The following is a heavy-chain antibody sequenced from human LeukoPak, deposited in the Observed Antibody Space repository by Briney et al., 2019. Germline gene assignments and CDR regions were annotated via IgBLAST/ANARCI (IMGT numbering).Heavy chain of an antibody. Sequence: SETRSLTCAVYGGSFSGYYSSWIRQPPGKGLEWVGEINHRGSTNYNPSLKSRFPISGETSRNQSSLRRSAGTTTATPWYNSGSTNYNQSLKSRVTISVDTSKNQFSLKLSSVTAADTAVYYCAGYCGGDCYPLYRIDYWGQGTLVTVSS. CDR1: GGSFSGYY. D-gene: IGHD3-10*01. CDR2: INHRGST. J-gene: IGHJ4*02. CDR3: GSTNYNQSLKSRVTISVDTSKNQFSLKLSSVTAADTAVYYCAGYCGGDCYPLYRIDY. V-gene: IGHV4-34*01.